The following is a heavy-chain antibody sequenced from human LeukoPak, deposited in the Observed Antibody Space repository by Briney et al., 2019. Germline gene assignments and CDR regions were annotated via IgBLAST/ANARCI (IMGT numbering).Heavy chain of an antibody. V-gene: IGHV4-34*01. Sequence: SETLSLTCAVYGGSFSGYYWSWTRQPPGKGLEWIGEINHSGSTNYNPSLKSRVTISVDTSKNQFSLKLSSVTAADTAVYYCARTLAHDYWGQGTLVTVSS. J-gene: IGHJ4*02. CDR1: GGSFSGYY. CDR3: ARTLAHDY. CDR2: INHSGST.